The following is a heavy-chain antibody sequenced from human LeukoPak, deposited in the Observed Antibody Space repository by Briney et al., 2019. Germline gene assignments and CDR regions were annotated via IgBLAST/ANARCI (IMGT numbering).Heavy chain of an antibody. CDR2: VYYSGSI. CDR3: ARSIGVRGLPTVFDI. CDR1: GVSISSSGYY. V-gene: IGHV4-39*01. D-gene: IGHD3-10*01. J-gene: IGHJ3*02. Sequence: SETLSLTCTVSGVSISSSGYYWGWIRPPPGKGWDWAGIVYYSGSIYYNPALGSRPTETVDSAKKQLPLMLRSVTAADTAVYYWARSIGVRGLPTVFDIWGQGTMVTVSP.